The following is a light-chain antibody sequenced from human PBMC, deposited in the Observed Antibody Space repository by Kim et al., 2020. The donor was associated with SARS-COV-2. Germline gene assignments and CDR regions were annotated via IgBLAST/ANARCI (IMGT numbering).Light chain of an antibody. V-gene: IGKV3-15*01. Sequence: VSPGERALLSCRASQSVGSNLAWYQQKPGQAPRLLIYGASTRATGIPARFSGSGSGTEFTLTISSLQSEDFAVCYCQQYNNWPQYTFGQGTKLEI. CDR3: QQYNNWPQYT. CDR2: GAS. CDR1: QSVGSN. J-gene: IGKJ2*01.